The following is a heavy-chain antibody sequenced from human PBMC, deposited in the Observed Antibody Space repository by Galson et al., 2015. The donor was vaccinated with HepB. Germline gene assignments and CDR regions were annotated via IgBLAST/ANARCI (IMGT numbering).Heavy chain of an antibody. J-gene: IGHJ6*02. Sequence: SLRLSCAASGFTFDDYAMHWVRQAPGKGLEWVSGISWNSGSIGYADSVKGRFTISRDSAKNSLYLQMNSLRAEDTALYYCAKDPSKYYYYGMDVWGQGTTVTVSS. D-gene: IGHD5/OR15-5a*01. V-gene: IGHV3-9*01. CDR1: GFTFDDYA. CDR2: ISWNSGSI. CDR3: AKDPSKYYYYGMDV.